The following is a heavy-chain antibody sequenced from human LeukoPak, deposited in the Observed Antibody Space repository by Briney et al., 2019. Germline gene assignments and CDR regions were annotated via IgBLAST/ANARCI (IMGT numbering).Heavy chain of an antibody. D-gene: IGHD1-1*01. CDR1: GFTVSRSY. Sequence: PGGSLRLSCAASGFTVSRSYMSWVRHAPGRGLECVSDIYRDGSTYYADSVEGRFTISRDDSTNTVYLQMNSLSAEDTAVYYCATRPGMGINYFDLWGRGTLVTVSS. CDR3: ATRPGMGINYFDL. J-gene: IGHJ2*01. CDR2: IYRDGST. V-gene: IGHV3-53*01.